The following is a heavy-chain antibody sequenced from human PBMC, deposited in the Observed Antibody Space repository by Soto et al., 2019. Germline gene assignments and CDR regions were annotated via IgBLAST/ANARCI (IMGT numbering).Heavy chain of an antibody. CDR2: IYWDDDK. Sequence: QITLKESGPTLVKPTQTLTLTCTFSGFSLSSTRMAVGWIRQPPGKALEWLALIYWDDDKRYSPLLKSRLTITKDTSKNQVVRTMSNMDPVDTARYYCAHIVVAGLGYYFDYWGQGTLVTVSS. J-gene: IGHJ4*02. D-gene: IGHD6-19*01. CDR1: GFSLSSTRMA. V-gene: IGHV2-5*02. CDR3: AHIVVAGLGYYFDY.